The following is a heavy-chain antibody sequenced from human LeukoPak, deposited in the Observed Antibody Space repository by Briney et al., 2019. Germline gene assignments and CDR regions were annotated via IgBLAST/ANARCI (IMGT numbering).Heavy chain of an antibody. Sequence: GGSLRLSCTASEFTASRNYMLWVRQAPGKGLEWVSLVFSNGDTHYADSVKGRFTISRDTSKNTVSLQMNSLRVEDTAMYYCTRDQMNYWGQGTLVTVSS. CDR1: EFTASRNY. V-gene: IGHV3-53*01. CDR2: VFSNGDT. J-gene: IGHJ4*02. CDR3: TRDQMNY. D-gene: IGHD5-24*01.